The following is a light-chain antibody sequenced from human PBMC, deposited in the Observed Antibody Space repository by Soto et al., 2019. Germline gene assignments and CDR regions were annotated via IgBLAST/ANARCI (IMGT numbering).Light chain of an antibody. CDR1: QSVSSY. V-gene: IGKV3-11*01. CDR2: DAS. CDR3: QQRSNWLT. J-gene: IGKJ4*01. Sequence: EIVLTQSPATLSSSPGERATLSCRASQSVSSYLAWYQQKPGQAPRLLIYDASNRATGIPARFSGSGSGTDFTLTISSLEPEDSAFYYCQQRSNWLTFGGGTKVEIK.